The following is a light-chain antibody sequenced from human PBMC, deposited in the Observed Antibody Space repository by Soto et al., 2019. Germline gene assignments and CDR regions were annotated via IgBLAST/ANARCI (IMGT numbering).Light chain of an antibody. CDR2: RAS. CDR3: QQYGSYWT. V-gene: IGKV3-20*01. CDR1: QSVSSSY. Sequence: EIVLTQSPGTLSLSPGERATLSCRASQSVSSSYLAWYQQEPGQAPRLLIYRASSRATGIPDRFSGSGSGTDFTLTISRLEPEDFAVYYCQQYGSYWTFGQGTKVDIK. J-gene: IGKJ1*01.